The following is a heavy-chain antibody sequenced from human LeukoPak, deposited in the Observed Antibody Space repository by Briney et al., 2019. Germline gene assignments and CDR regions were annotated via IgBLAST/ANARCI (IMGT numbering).Heavy chain of an antibody. CDR3: ARDRRKMDV. V-gene: IGHV4-30-2*01. CDR2: IYHIGST. J-gene: IGHJ6*02. Sequence: SETLSLTCAVSGGSISSGGYSWSWIRQPPGKGLEWIGYIYHIGSTYYNPSLKSRVTISVDTSKNQFFLKLSSVTAADTAVYYCARDRRKMDVWGQGTTVTVSS. D-gene: IGHD6-6*01. CDR1: GGSISSGGYS.